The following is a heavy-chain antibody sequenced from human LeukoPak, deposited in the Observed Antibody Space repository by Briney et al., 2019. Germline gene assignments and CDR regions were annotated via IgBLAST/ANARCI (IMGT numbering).Heavy chain of an antibody. CDR3: ARVAYYYDSSGYLSY. J-gene: IGHJ4*02. V-gene: IGHV3-74*01. D-gene: IGHD3-22*01. Sequence: GGSLRLSCAASGFTFSSYWMHWVRQDPGKGLVWVSRINSDGNSTTYADSVKGRFTISRDNAKNTLYLQMNSLGAEDTAVYYCARVAYYYDSSGYLSYWGEGTLVTVSS. CDR2: INSDGNST. CDR1: GFTFSSYW.